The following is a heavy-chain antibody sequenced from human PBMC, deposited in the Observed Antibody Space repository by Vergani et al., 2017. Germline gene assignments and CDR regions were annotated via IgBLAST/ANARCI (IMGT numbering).Heavy chain of an antibody. CDR2: ISWNSGAV. CDR1: GITFWKFG. J-gene: IGHJ4*02. V-gene: IGHV3-9*01. D-gene: IGHD4-17*01. Sequence: EVDLVESGGGLAQPGGSLRLSCEASGITFWKFGMHWVRQGPGKGLEWVSGISWNSGAVDYADSVRGRFTISRDNAKNSLFLEMNSLRAEDTAVYYCAKDRYDYGDYGHFDYWGQGTLVTVSS. CDR3: AKDRYDYGDYGHFDY.